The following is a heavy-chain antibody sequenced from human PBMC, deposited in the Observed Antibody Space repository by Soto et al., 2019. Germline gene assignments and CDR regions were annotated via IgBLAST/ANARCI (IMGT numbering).Heavy chain of an antibody. V-gene: IGHV3-23*01. J-gene: IGHJ4*02. Sequence: GGSLRLSCAASGFTFSNYAMSWIRQAPGKGLEWVSTIREAGNTYYADSVRGRFATSRDNSENTLYLQMSSLRAEDTAVYYCAKQQMGVIRALDYWGQGTLVTVSS. CDR3: AKQQMGVIRALDY. CDR1: GFTFSNYA. D-gene: IGHD1-26*01. CDR2: IREAGNT.